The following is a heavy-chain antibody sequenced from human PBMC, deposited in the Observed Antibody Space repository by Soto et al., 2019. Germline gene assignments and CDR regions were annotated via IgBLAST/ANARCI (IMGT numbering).Heavy chain of an antibody. J-gene: IGHJ6*02. CDR1: GYSLTSYW. D-gene: IGHD2-2*01. CDR2: IYPGDSDT. Sequence: GESLKISCKGSGYSLTSYWIGWVRQMPGKGLEWMGIIYPGDSDTTYSPSFQGQVTISADKSISTAYLQWSSLKASDTAMYYCASSPRGYCSSTSCRELGNYYGMDVWGQGTTVTVSS. CDR3: ASSPRGYCSSTSCRELGNYYGMDV. V-gene: IGHV5-51*01.